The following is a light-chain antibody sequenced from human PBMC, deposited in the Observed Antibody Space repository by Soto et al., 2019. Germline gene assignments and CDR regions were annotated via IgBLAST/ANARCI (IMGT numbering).Light chain of an antibody. Sequence: DIQMTQSPSSLSASVGDRVTITCRASQSIEMRLNWYQQKPGKAPKFLIHAASSLQSGVPSRFSGSGSGTDFTLIINSLQPEAVATCYCQQSYGVPITGGQGPRLEIK. CDR3: QQSYGVPIT. CDR2: AAS. J-gene: IGKJ5*01. V-gene: IGKV1-39*01. CDR1: QSIEMR.